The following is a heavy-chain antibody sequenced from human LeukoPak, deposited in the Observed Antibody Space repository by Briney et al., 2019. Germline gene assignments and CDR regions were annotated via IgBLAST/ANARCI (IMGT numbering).Heavy chain of an antibody. CDR2: IYYSGST. Sequence: PSETLSLTCTVSGGSISSYYWSWIRQPPGKGLEWIGYIYYSGSTNYNPSLKSRVTISVDASKNQFSLKLSSVTAEDTAVYYCARARITLGYCSSTSCHILGYWGQGTLVTVSS. CDR1: GGSISSYY. V-gene: IGHV4-59*01. D-gene: IGHD2-2*02. CDR3: ARARITLGYCSSTSCHILGY. J-gene: IGHJ4*02.